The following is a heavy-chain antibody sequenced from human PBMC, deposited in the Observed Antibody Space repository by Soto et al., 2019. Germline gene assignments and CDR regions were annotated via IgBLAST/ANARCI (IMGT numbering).Heavy chain of an antibody. CDR2: ISGSGGST. CDR3: AKDVGVDLDDYYDSSGYLDY. J-gene: IGHJ4*02. V-gene: IGHV3-23*01. CDR1: GFTFSSYA. Sequence: PGGSLRLSCAASGFTFSSYAMSWVRQAPGKGLEWVSAISGSGGSTYYADSVKGRFTISRDNSKNTLYLQMNSLRAEDTAVYYCAKDVGVDLDDYYDSSGYLDYWGQGTLVTVSS. D-gene: IGHD3-22*01.